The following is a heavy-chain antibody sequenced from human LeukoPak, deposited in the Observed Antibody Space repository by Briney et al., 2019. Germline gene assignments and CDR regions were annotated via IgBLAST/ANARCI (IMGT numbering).Heavy chain of an antibody. Sequence: PSQTLSLTCTVSGGSISSGDYYWSWIRRPPGKGLEWIGYIYYSGSTYYNPSLKSRVTISVDTSKNQFSLKLSSVTAADTAVYYCARGGSSETSFDYWGQGTLVTVSS. CDR3: ARGGSSETSFDY. CDR2: IYYSGST. V-gene: IGHV4-30-4*01. J-gene: IGHJ4*02. D-gene: IGHD3-10*01. CDR1: GGSISSGDYY.